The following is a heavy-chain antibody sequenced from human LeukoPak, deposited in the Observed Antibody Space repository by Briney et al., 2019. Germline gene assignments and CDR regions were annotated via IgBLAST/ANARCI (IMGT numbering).Heavy chain of an antibody. CDR2: IWSDGSNK. CDR1: GFTFSSYA. Sequence: GGSLRLSCAASGFTFSSYAMDWVRQAPGKGLEWVAVIWSDGSNKYYADSVEGRFTISRDNSKNTLHLQMDSLRAEDTAVYYCAREVNGAYYFDYWGREPWSPSPQ. CDR3: AREVNGAYYFDY. D-gene: IGHD2-8*01. V-gene: IGHV3-33*01. J-gene: IGHJ4*02.